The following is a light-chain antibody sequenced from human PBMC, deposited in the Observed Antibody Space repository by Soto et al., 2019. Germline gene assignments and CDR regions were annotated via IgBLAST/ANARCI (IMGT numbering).Light chain of an antibody. V-gene: IGKV3-15*01. CDR3: QQYKNWPL. CDR1: HSVNSH. CDR2: GAS. Sequence: PPSTQTLSFSRRVIVMLSFRTSHSVNSHVAGYQQKPGQAPRLLLYGASTRATGIPVRFSGSGFGTEFTLTISSLQSEDFAVYYCQQYKNWPLFAQGTRLAIK. J-gene: IGKJ5*01.